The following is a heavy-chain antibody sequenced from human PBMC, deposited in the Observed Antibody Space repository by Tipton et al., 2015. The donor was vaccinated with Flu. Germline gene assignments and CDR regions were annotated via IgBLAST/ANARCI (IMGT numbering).Heavy chain of an antibody. CDR3: ARKVKYSSGSYYGMDV. Sequence: SLRLSCAASGFTFSIYWMSWVRQAPGKGLEWVANIEDDGSEKYYVDSVKGRFTISRDNAKNSLYLQMNSLRAEDTAVYYCARKVKYSSGSYYGMDVWGQGTTVTVSS. D-gene: IGHD6-19*01. V-gene: IGHV3-7*01. CDR2: IEDDGSEK. CDR1: GFTFSIYW. J-gene: IGHJ6*02.